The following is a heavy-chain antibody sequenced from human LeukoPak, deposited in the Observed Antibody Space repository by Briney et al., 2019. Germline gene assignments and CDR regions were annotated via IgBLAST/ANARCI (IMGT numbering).Heavy chain of an antibody. CDR2: INPSGGST. D-gene: IGHD2-2*01. Sequence: ASVKVSCKASGYTFTSYYMHWVRQAPGQGLEWMGIINPSGGSTSYAQKFQGRVTMTRDTSTSTVYMELSSLRSEDTAVYYCAREPVVVVPAAEGYFDYWGQGTLVTVSS. V-gene: IGHV1-46*01. CDR1: GYTFTSYY. J-gene: IGHJ4*02. CDR3: AREPVVVVPAAEGYFDY.